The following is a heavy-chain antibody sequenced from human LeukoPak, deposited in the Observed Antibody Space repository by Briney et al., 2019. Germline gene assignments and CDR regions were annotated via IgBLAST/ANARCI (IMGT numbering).Heavy chain of an antibody. CDR3: ARGHGYYYGSGSSNFLGY. Sequence: SETLSLTCTVSGYSISSGYYWGWIRQPPGKGLEWVGSIHSSGSTYYNLPLKSRVTISVDTSKNQFSLKLSSVTAADTAVYYCARGHGYYYGSGSSNFLGYWGQGTLVTVSS. CDR1: GYSISSGYY. J-gene: IGHJ4*02. D-gene: IGHD3-10*01. CDR2: IHSSGST. V-gene: IGHV4-38-2*02.